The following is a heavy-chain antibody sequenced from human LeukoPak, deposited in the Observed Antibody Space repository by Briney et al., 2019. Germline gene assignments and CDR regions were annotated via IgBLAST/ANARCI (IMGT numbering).Heavy chain of an antibody. CDR3: ARAKCTMTTLSGNWFDP. Sequence: GASVKVSCKASGYTFTSYGISWVRQAPGQGHEWMGWISAYNGNTNYAQKLQGRVTMTTDTSTSTAYMELRSLRSDDTAVYYCARAKCTMTTLSGNWFDPCGQGTLVTVSS. D-gene: IGHD4-17*01. CDR1: GYTFTSYG. J-gene: IGHJ5*02. V-gene: IGHV1-18*01. CDR2: ISAYNGNT.